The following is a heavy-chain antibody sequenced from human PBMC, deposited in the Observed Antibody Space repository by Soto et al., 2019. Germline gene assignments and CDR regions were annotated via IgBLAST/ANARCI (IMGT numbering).Heavy chain of an antibody. CDR2: ISSSSSYT. Sequence: GGSLRLSCAASGFTFSDYYMSWIRQAPGKGLEWVSYISSSSSYTNYADSVKGRFTISRDNAKNSLYLQMNSLRAEDTAVYYCARESAMVRNAFDIWGQGTMVTVSS. D-gene: IGHD5-18*01. CDR1: GFTFSDYY. J-gene: IGHJ3*02. CDR3: ARESAMVRNAFDI. V-gene: IGHV3-11*06.